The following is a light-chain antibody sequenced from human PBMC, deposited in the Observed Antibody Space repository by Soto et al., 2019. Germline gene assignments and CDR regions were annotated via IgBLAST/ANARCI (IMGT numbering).Light chain of an antibody. V-gene: IGKV3-20*01. CDR2: GAS. CDR1: QSVSSSY. J-gene: IGKJ1*01. Sequence: EIVLTQSPGTLSLSPGERATLYCRASQSVSSSYLAWYQQKPGQAPRLVIYGASTRATGIPYRFSGSGSGTDFTLTISRLEAEDFGVYYCQQYGSSPRTFGQGTKVDIK. CDR3: QQYGSSPRT.